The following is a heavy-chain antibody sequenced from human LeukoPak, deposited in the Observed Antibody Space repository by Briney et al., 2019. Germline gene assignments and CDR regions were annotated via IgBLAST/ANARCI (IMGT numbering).Heavy chain of an antibody. CDR3: ARLNGNFQNFYDY. Sequence: KPSETLSLTCTVSGGSISSISYYWGWLRQPPGKGLQWIGHIYYSGTDFYNPSLKSRVTISVDTSKNQFSLKLTSVTAADTALYYCARLNGNFQNFYDYWGQGTLVTVSS. CDR1: GGSISSISYY. D-gene: IGHD1-7*01. J-gene: IGHJ4*02. V-gene: IGHV4-39*07. CDR2: IYYSGTD.